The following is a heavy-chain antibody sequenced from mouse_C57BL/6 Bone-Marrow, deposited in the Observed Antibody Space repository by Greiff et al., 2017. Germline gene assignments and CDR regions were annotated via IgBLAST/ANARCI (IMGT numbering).Heavy chain of an antibody. J-gene: IGHJ3*01. D-gene: IGHD2-4*01. CDR2: ISYDGSN. V-gene: IGHV3-6*01. CDR1: GYSITSGYY. CDR3: AREGIYYEYDWFAY. Sequence: EVQLQESGPGLVKPSQSLSLTCSVTGYSITSGYYWNWIRQFPGNKLEWMGYISYDGSNNYNPSLKNRISIARDTAKNQFFLQLNSVTTEDTATYYCAREGIYYEYDWFAYWGQGTLVTVSA.